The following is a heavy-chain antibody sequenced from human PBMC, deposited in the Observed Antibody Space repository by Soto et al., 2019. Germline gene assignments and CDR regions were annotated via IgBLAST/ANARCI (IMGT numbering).Heavy chain of an antibody. V-gene: IGHV3-7*01. D-gene: IGHD3-10*01. CDR1: GFTFSSYW. CDR3: ASPALLWFGEPRDLDY. CDR2: IKQDGSEK. J-gene: IGHJ4*02. Sequence: QTGGSLRLSCAASGFTFSSYWMSWVRQAPGKGLEWVANIKQDGSEKYYVDSVKGRFTISRDNAKNSLYLQMNSLRAEDTAVYYCASPALLWFGEPRDLDYWGQGTLVTVSS.